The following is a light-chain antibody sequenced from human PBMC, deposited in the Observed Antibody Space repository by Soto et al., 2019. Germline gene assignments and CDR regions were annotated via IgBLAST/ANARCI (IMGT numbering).Light chain of an antibody. CDR2: GAS. Sequence: ENVLTQSPDTLSLSPGERATLTCRASQNVGSNYLAWYQQKPGQAPRLLIRGASNRATGIPDRFSGSGSGTDFTLTVSRLEPEDFAVYYCQQYAYAPTTFGPGTRSEIK. J-gene: IGKJ5*01. CDR3: QQYAYAPTT. CDR1: QNVGSNY. V-gene: IGKV3-20*01.